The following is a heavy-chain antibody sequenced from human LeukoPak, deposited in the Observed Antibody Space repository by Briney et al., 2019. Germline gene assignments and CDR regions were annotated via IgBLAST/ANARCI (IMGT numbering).Heavy chain of an antibody. D-gene: IGHD5-24*01. CDR2: ISSSSSYI. CDR3: ASGGPVEMATIDY. CDR1: GFTFSSYS. Sequence: GGSLRLSXAASGFTFSSYSMNWVRQAPGKGLEWVSSISSSSSYIYYADSVKGRFTISRDNAKNSLYLQMNSLRAEDTAVYYCASGGPVEMATIDYWGQGTLVTVSS. V-gene: IGHV3-21*01. J-gene: IGHJ4*02.